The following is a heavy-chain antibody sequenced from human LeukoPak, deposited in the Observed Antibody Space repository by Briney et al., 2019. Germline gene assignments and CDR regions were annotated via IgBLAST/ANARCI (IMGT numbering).Heavy chain of an antibody. J-gene: IGHJ4*02. CDR2: INPNSGGT. CDR3: ARADFLAIPSDY. CDR1: GYTFTGYY. V-gene: IGHV1-2*02. Sequence: ASVKVSCKASGYTFTGYYMHWVRQAPGQGLEWMGWINPNSGGTNYAQKFQGRVTMTRDTSLSTAYMELSRLRSDDTAVYYCARADFLAIPSDYWGQGTLVTVSS. D-gene: IGHD2-21*01.